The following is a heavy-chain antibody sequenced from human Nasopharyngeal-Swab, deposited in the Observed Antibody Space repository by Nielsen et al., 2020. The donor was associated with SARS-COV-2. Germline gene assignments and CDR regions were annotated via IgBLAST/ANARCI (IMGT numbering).Heavy chain of an antibody. D-gene: IGHD6-19*01. J-gene: IGHJ4*02. Sequence: GESLKISCAASGFTFTAYWMHWVRQAPGKGLVCVSRINADGSSSTYADSVKGRFTISRDNAKNTVYLQMNNLGAEDTAVYYCVRGSSAWKGIDYWGQGTLVTVSS. CDR2: INADGSSS. CDR1: GFTFTAYW. CDR3: VRGSSAWKGIDY. V-gene: IGHV3-74*01.